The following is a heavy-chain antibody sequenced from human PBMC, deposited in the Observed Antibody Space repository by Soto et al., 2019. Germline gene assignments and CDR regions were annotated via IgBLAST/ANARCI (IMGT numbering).Heavy chain of an antibody. Sequence: QVQLVQSGAEVKKPGASVKVSCKASGYSFTDYHIHWVRQAPGQGLEWLGRINPKSGGTSTAQKFQGWVTMTTDTSISTASMELTMLTSDDTAIYYCARGDSTDCSNGVCSFFYNHDMDVWGQGTTVTVSS. CDR2: INPKSGGT. CDR3: ARGDSTDCSNGVCSFFYNHDMDV. J-gene: IGHJ6*02. D-gene: IGHD2-8*01. V-gene: IGHV1-2*04. CDR1: GYSFTDYH.